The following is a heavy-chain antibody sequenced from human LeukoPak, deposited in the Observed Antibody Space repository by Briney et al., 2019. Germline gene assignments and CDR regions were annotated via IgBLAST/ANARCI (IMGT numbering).Heavy chain of an antibody. CDR1: GGSFSGYY. Sequence: SETLSLTCAVYGGSFSGYYWSWIRQPPGKGLEWIGEINHSGSTNYNPSLKSRVTISVDTSKNQFSLKLSSVTAADTAVYYCARVRSHGSGPEDFDYWGQGTLVTVSS. V-gene: IGHV4-34*01. CDR2: INHSGST. J-gene: IGHJ4*02. D-gene: IGHD3-10*01. CDR3: ARVRSHGSGPEDFDY.